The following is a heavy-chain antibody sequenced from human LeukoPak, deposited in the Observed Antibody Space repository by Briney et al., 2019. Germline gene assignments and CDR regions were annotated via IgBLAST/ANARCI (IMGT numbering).Heavy chain of an antibody. Sequence: GGSLRLSCAASGYTFSNYAMTWVRQAPGKRLEWVSGISHNGDRIYYADSVKGRFTISRDNSKNTLYLQMNSLRLEDAALYYCTKDSVAAAGTAWFDPWGQGTLVTVSS. CDR3: TKDSVAAAGTAWFDP. CDR1: GYTFSNYA. CDR2: ISHNGDRI. J-gene: IGHJ5*02. V-gene: IGHV3-23*01. D-gene: IGHD6-13*01.